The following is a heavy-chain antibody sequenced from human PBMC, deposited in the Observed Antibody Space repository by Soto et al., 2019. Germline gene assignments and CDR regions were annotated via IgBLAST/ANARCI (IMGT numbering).Heavy chain of an antibody. D-gene: IGHD3-22*01. Sequence: ASVKVSCKVSGYTLTELSMHWVRQAPGKGLEWMGGFDPEDGETIYAQKFQGRVTMTEDTSTDTAYMELSSLRSEDTAVYYCATDLYYYDSSGYLVYWGQGTLVTVSS. J-gene: IGHJ4*02. V-gene: IGHV1-24*01. CDR1: GYTLTELS. CDR3: ATDLYYYDSSGYLVY. CDR2: FDPEDGET.